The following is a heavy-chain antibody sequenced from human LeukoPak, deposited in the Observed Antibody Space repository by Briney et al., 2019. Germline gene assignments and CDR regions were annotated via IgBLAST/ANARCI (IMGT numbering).Heavy chain of an antibody. J-gene: IGHJ4*02. Sequence: GGSLRLSCAVSGFTFSRNGMHWVRQAPGKGLEWVTFISKDGGNEYYADSVKGRFTISRDNSKNTVYLQMNSLRADDTAVYYCAKDGGGTDFDYWGQGTLVTVSS. V-gene: IGHV3-30*02. CDR1: GFTFSRNG. CDR3: AKDGGGTDFDY. CDR2: ISKDGGNE. D-gene: IGHD1-26*01.